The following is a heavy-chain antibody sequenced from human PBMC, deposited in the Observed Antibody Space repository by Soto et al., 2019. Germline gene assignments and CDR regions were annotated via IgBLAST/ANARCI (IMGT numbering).Heavy chain of an antibody. CDR3: ARESPKGNPSGY. V-gene: IGHV1-18*01. J-gene: IGHJ4*02. CDR1: GYTFTSYG. D-gene: IGHD4-4*01. CDR2: ISAYNGNT. Sequence: ASVKVSCKASGYTFTSYGISWVRQAPGQGLEWMGWISAYNGNTNYAQKLQGRVTMTTDTSTSAAYMELRSLRSDDTAVYYCARESPKGNPSGYWGQGTLVTVSS.